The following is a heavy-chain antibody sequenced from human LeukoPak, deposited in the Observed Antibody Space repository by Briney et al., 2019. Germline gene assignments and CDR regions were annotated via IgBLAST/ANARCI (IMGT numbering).Heavy chain of an antibody. V-gene: IGHV4-34*01. D-gene: IGHD6-13*01. CDR2: INHSGST. Sequence: SETLSLTCAVYGGSLSGYYWSWIRQPPGKGLEWIGEINHSGSTNYNPSLKSRVTISVDTSKNQFSLKLSSVTAADTAVYYCARAPYSSSWYGYWGQGTLVTVSS. J-gene: IGHJ4*02. CDR1: GGSLSGYY. CDR3: ARAPYSSSWYGY.